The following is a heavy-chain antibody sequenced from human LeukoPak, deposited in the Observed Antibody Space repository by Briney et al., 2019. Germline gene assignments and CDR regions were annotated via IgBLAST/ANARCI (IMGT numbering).Heavy chain of an antibody. Sequence: GGSLRLSCAASGFTFSSYWMHWVRQAPGKGLVWVSRIDSGGGSTNYADSVKGRFTISRDNAKNSLYLQMNSLRAEDTAVYYCAREGRFWSGYPGDYFDYWGQGTLVTVSS. CDR2: IDSGGGST. CDR3: AREGRFWSGYPGDYFDY. D-gene: IGHD3-3*01. V-gene: IGHV3-74*01. CDR1: GFTFSSYW. J-gene: IGHJ4*02.